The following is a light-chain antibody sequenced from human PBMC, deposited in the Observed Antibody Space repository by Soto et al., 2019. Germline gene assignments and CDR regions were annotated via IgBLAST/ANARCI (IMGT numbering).Light chain of an antibody. V-gene: IGKV1-9*01. Sequence: DIQLTQSPSFLSASVGDRVTITCRASQGISTYLAWYLQRPGKAPKLLIYGASSRATGIPDRFSGSGSGTDFTLTISRLEPEDFAVYYCQQYGSSPPFTFGGGTKVEIK. CDR3: QQYGSSPPFT. J-gene: IGKJ4*01. CDR2: GAS. CDR1: QGISTY.